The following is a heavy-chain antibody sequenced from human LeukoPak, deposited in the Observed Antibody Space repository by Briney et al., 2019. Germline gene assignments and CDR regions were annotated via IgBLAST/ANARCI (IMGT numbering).Heavy chain of an antibody. CDR3: AKIRFYYDSSFDYWYFDL. CDR2: ITASSGGT. V-gene: IGHV3-23*01. CDR1: GFPFSSYA. J-gene: IGHJ2*01. Sequence: GGSLRLSSAASGFPFSSYAMGWVRQAPRKGLEWVSAITASSGGTYYADSVKGRFTISRDNSKNTLYLQINSLRAEDAAIYYCAKIRFYYDSSFDYWYFDLWGRGTLVTVSS. D-gene: IGHD3-22*01.